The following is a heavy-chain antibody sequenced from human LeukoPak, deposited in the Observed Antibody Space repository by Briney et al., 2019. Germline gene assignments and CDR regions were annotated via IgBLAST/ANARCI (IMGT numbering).Heavy chain of an antibody. J-gene: IGHJ3*02. CDR3: AEDFVAGPDAFDI. Sequence: GGSLRPSCAASGFTFSSYAMSWVRQAPGKGLEWVSGVSGSGGSTHYADSVKGRFTISRDNSKNTLYLQMNSLRAEDTAVYYCAEDFVAGPDAFDIWGQGTMVTVSS. D-gene: IGHD6-19*01. V-gene: IGHV3-23*01. CDR2: VSGSGGST. CDR1: GFTFSSYA.